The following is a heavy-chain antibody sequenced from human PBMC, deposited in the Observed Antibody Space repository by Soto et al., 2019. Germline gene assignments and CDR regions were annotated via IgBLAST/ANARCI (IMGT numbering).Heavy chain of an antibody. CDR2: ISYDGSNT. D-gene: IGHD2-15*01. J-gene: IGHJ3*01. CDR3: AKSVRYCLGSSCSPEAFDV. V-gene: IGHV3-30*18. CDR1: GLSFSDSA. Sequence: DLEESGGGGVQPGMSLRFSCVASGLSFSDSAMQWVRQAPGKGLEWVAAISYDGSNTYYADSVNDRFTISRDNSKNTLYLQMNSLRAEDKAVYYCAKSVRYCLGSSCSPEAFDVWGQGTVVSVSS.